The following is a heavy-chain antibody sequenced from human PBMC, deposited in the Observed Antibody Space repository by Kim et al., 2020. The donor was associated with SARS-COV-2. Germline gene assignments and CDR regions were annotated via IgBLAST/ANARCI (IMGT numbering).Heavy chain of an antibody. J-gene: IGHJ5*02. CDR3: AKQYADTAMGP. D-gene: IGHD5-18*01. V-gene: IGHV3-23*03. Sequence: GGSLRLSCAASGFTFSSYAMSWVRQAPGKGLEWVSVIYSGGSSTYYADSVKGRFTISRDNSKNTLYLQMNSLRAEDTAVYYCAKQYADTAMGPWGQGTLVTVSS. CDR2: IYSGGSST. CDR1: GFTFSSYA.